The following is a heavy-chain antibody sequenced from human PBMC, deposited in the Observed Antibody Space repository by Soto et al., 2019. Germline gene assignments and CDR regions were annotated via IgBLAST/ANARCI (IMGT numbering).Heavy chain of an antibody. CDR3: ARSTVTTLDY. V-gene: IGHV4-34*01. J-gene: IGHJ4*02. Sequence: QVQLQQWGAGLLKPSETLSLTCAVYGGSFSGYYWSWIRQPPGKGLEWIGEINHSGSTNYNPSLKSRVTRSVDTSKNQFSLKLSSVTAADTAVYYCARSTVTTLDYWGQGTLVTVSS. D-gene: IGHD4-17*01. CDR1: GGSFSGYY. CDR2: INHSGST.